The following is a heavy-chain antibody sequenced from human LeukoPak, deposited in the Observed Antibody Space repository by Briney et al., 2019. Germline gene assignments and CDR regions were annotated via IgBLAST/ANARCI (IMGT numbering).Heavy chain of an antibody. J-gene: IGHJ3*02. D-gene: IGHD3-22*01. CDR3: AREAFYYDSSTGAFDI. CDR2: ISAYNGNT. Sequence: ASVKVSRKASGYTFTSYGISWVRQPPGQGLELMGWISAYNGNTNYAQKLQGRVTMTTDTSTSTAYMELRSLRSEDMAVYYCAREAFYYDSSTGAFDIWGQGTMVTVSS. V-gene: IGHV1-18*03. CDR1: GYTFTSYG.